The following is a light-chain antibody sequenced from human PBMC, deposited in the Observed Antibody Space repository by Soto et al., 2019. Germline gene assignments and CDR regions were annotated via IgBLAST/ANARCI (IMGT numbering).Light chain of an antibody. J-gene: IGLJ1*01. V-gene: IGLV1-51*02. CDR2: EDN. CDR1: SSNIGKHY. Sequence: QSVVTQPPSVAAAPGQTVTFSCSGSSSNIGKHYVYWYQQVPGTAPKLLIYEDNKRRSGIPDRFSGSKSGTSATLGITGLQTGDEGVYYCVTWYSRLSVFVFGTGTKVTVL. CDR3: VTWYSRLSVFV.